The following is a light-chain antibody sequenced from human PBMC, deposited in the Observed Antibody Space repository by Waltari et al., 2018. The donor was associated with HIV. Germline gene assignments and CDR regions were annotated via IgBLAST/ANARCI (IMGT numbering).Light chain of an antibody. CDR1: QSVSYTSNNKNY. V-gene: IGKV4-1*01. Sequence: DIVMTQSPDSLAVSLGERATINCKSSQSVSYTSNNKNYLAWYQQKPGQPPKLLIYWASTRESGVPDRFSGRGSGTDFTLTITSLQAEDVAVYYCQQYYTTPLTFGGGTKVEIK. J-gene: IGKJ4*01. CDR2: WAS. CDR3: QQYYTTPLT.